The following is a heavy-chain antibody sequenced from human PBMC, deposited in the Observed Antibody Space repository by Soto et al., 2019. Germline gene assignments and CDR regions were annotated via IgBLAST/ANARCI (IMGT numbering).Heavy chain of an antibody. CDR1: GFTVSDSY. D-gene: IGHD2-15*01. CDR2: IYSGGLT. CDR3: ARGLGFCSGGSCYDY. V-gene: IGHV3-53*01. Sequence: GGSLRLSCAASGFTVSDSYLAWVRQAPGKGLEWVSVIYSGGLTFYTDSVKGRFTISRDNSRNTLYLQMNNLRSEDTAVYYCARGLGFCSGGSCYDYWGQGTLVTVSS. J-gene: IGHJ4*02.